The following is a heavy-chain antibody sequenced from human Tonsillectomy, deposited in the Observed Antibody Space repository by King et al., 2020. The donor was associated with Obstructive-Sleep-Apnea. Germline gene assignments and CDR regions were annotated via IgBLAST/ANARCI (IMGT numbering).Heavy chain of an antibody. CDR3: ARDKGDYYYYYYYAMDV. V-gene: IGHV3-48*04. J-gene: IGHJ6*02. D-gene: IGHD1-26*01. Sequence: VQLVESGGGLVQPGGSLRLSCAASGFTFSSYSMNWVRQAPGKGLEWVSYISSSSSTIYYADSVKGRFTISRDNAKNSLYLQMNSLRAEDTAVYYCARDKGDYYYYYYYAMDVWGQGTTVTVSS. CDR1: GFTFSSYS. CDR2: ISSSSSTI.